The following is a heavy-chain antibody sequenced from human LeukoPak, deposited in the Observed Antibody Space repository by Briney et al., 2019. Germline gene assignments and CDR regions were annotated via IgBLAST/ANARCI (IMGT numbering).Heavy chain of an antibody. CDR2: INHSGST. V-gene: IGHV4-34*01. Sequence: SETLSLTCAGYGGSFSGYYWSWIRQPPGKGLEWIGEINHSGSTNYNPSLKSRVTISVDTSKNQFSLKLSSVTAADTAVYYCARLLPYCSGGSCYSDWFDPWGQGTLVTVSS. CDR3: ARLLPYCSGGSCYSDWFDP. J-gene: IGHJ5*02. D-gene: IGHD2-15*01. CDR1: GGSFSGYY.